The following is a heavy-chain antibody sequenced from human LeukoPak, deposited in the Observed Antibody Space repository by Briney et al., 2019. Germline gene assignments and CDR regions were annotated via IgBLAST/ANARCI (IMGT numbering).Heavy chain of an antibody. D-gene: IGHD2-15*01. CDR3: ARVTLSEIVVFDI. J-gene: IGHJ3*02. V-gene: IGHV1-18*01. CDR1: GYTFTSYG. Sequence: GASVKVSCKASGYTFTSYGITWVRQAPGQGLEWMGWISAYNGNTNYAQKLQGRVTMTTETSTSTAYMELRSLRSDDTAVYYCARVTLSEIVVFDIWGQGTMVTVSS. CDR2: ISAYNGNT.